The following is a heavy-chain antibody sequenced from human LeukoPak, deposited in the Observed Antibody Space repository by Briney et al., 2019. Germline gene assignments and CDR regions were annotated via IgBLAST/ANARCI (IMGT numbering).Heavy chain of an antibody. V-gene: IGHV3-23*01. Sequence: GTSLRLSCAASGFTFSSYAMSWVRQAPGEGLEWVSGISGSGYTTDYADSVKGQLTISRDNSKNTLYLQMDSLRAEDTAVYYCAKDRSRSSSWLHFDYWGQGTLVTVSS. CDR3: AKDRSRSSSWLHFDY. CDR2: ISGSGYTT. CDR1: GFTFSSYA. D-gene: IGHD6-13*01. J-gene: IGHJ4*02.